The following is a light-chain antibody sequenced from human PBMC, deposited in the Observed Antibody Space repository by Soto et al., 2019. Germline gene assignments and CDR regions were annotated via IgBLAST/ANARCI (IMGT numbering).Light chain of an antibody. V-gene: IGLV4-69*01. Sequence: QPVLTQSPSASASVGASVKLTCTLSSGHSNYAIAWHQQQPEKGPRYLMKVNSDGSHSKGDGIPDRFSGSSSGAERYLTISRLQSEDEADYYCQIWGTGTQRVFGGGTQLTVL. CDR2: VNSDGSH. CDR3: QIWGTGTQRV. CDR1: SGHSNYA. J-gene: IGLJ7*01.